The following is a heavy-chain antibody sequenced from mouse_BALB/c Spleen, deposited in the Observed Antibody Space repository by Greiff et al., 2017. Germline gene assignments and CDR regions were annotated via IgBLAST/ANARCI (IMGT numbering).Heavy chain of an antibody. D-gene: IGHD2-1*01. CDR1: GFTFSSYA. CDR2: ISSGGSYT. V-gene: IGHV5-9-3*01. Sequence: EVQLVESGGGLVKPGGSLKLSCAASGFTFSSYAMSWVRQTPEKRLEWVATISSGGSYTYYPDSVKGRFTISRDNAKNTLYLEMSSLRSEDTAMYYCARGQYGNYAFDYWGQGTTLTVSS. J-gene: IGHJ2*01. CDR3: ARGQYGNYAFDY.